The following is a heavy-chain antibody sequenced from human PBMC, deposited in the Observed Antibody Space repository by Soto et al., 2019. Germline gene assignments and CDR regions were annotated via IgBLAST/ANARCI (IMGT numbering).Heavy chain of an antibody. J-gene: IGHJ6*02. CDR3: TKDNGDGVDFWSGSPYHNYYGLDV. CDR2: ISKEGNT. D-gene: IGHD3-3*01. CDR1: GFKFRNYG. Sequence: MQLVESGGGVVQTGRSLRLSCTATGFKFRNYGMHWVRQAPGKGPAWVGVISKEGNTLYSDSVKGRFTISRDNSRNTLFLQMNNLRPEDTAVYYCTKDNGDGVDFWSGSPYHNYYGLDVWGQGTTVTFCS. V-gene: IGHV3-30*18.